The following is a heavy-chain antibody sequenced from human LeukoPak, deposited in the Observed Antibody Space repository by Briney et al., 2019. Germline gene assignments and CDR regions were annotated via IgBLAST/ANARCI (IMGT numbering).Heavy chain of an antibody. CDR1: GGSISSSDYY. CDR3: ARQRITFGGVISIFDY. CDR2: INYSGST. D-gene: IGHD3-16*02. Sequence: SETLSLTCTVSGGSISSSDYYWGWIRQPPGKGLEWIGSINYSGSTHYNPSLKSRITISVDTSKNQLSLKLSSLTAADTAVYYCARQRITFGGVISIFDYWGQGTLVTVSS. V-gene: IGHV4-39*01. J-gene: IGHJ4*02.